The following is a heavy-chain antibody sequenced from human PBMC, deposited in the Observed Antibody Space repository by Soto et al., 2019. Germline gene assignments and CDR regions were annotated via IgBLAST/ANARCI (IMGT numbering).Heavy chain of an antibody. CDR3: ARDRKDLQLSGVEGPAYGDHYYYYYMDV. Sequence: ASVKVSCKASGYTFTSYYMHWVRQAPGQGLEWMGIINPSGGSTSYAQKFQGRVTMTRDTSTSTVYMELSSLRSEDTAVYYCARDRKDLQLSGVEGPAYGDHYYYYYMDVWGKGTTVTVSS. J-gene: IGHJ6*03. CDR1: GYTFTSYY. D-gene: IGHD4-17*01. V-gene: IGHV1-46*03. CDR2: INPSGGST.